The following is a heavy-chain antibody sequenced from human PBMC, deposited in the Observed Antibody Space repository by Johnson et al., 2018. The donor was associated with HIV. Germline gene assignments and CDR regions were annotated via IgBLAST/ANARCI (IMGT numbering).Heavy chain of an antibody. CDR2: ISYDGSNK. CDR1: GFTFSSYA. Sequence: QVQLVESGGGVVLPGGSLRLSCAASGFTFSSYAMHWVRQAPGKGLEWLAIISYDGSNKYYADSVKGRFTISRDNSKNTLYLQMNSLRAEDPAVYYCARDDTMMHGFDIWGQGTMVTFSS. D-gene: IGHD3-22*01. V-gene: IGHV3-30*14. J-gene: IGHJ3*02. CDR3: ARDDTMMHGFDI.